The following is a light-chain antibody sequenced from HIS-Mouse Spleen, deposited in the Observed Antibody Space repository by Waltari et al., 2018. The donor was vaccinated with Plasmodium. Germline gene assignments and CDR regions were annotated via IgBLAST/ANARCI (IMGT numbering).Light chain of an antibody. CDR2: AAS. Sequence: DIQMTQSPSSLSASVGDRVTITCRASQSISSYLNWYQQKPGKAPKLLIYAASSLQSGVPSRFSGSGSGTDFTITISSLQPEDFATYYCQQNYNTWTFGQGTKVEIK. V-gene: IGKV1-39*01. CDR1: QSISSY. CDR3: QQNYNTWT. J-gene: IGKJ1*01.